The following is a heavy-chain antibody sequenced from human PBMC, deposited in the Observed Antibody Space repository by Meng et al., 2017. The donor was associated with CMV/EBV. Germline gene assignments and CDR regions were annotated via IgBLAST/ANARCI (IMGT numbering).Heavy chain of an antibody. CDR3: TRILGTEYPKYYCIDV. CDR1: GFTFTDHY. Sequence: GESLKISCAASGFTFTDHYMDWVRQAPGKGLEWVGRTRNKANSYTTEYAASVKGRFTISRDDSINSLYLQMNSLKTEDTAVYYCTRILGTEYPKYYCIDVWGQGTTVTVSS. J-gene: IGHJ6*02. CDR2: TRNKANSYTT. D-gene: IGHD2/OR15-2a*01. V-gene: IGHV3-72*01.